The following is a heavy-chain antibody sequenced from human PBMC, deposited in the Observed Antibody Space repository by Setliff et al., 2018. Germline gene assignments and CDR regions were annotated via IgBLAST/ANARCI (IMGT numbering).Heavy chain of an antibody. CDR2: INAGNGNT. CDR1: GYTFTSYA. J-gene: IGHJ4*02. V-gene: IGHV1-3*01. Sequence: GASVKVSCKASGYTFTSYAMHWVRQAPGQRLEWMGWINAGNGNTKYSQKFQGRVTITSNTSISTAYMELSSLRSEDTAVYYCARGRTVGATNRHRLYYFDYWGQGTLVTVSS. D-gene: IGHD1-26*01. CDR3: ARGRTVGATNRHRLYYFDY.